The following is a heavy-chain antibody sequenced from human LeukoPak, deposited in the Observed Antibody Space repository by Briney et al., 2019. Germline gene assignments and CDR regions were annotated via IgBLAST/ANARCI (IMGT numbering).Heavy chain of an antibody. CDR1: GGSISSSSFY. V-gene: IGHV4-39*02. CDR2: ISYSGST. Sequence: SETLSLTCSVSGGSISSSSFYWGWIRQPPGKGLEWIGSISYSGSTYYNPSLKSRVTISVDTSKNQFSLRLNSVTAADTAMYYCARERASSGYYLGDAFDIWGQGTMVTVSS. J-gene: IGHJ3*02. D-gene: IGHD3-22*01. CDR3: ARERASSGYYLGDAFDI.